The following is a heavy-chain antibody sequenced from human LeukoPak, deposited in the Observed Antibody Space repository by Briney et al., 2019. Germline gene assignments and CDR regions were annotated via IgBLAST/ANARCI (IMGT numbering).Heavy chain of an antibody. CDR2: IKQDGSEK. D-gene: IGHD6-13*01. V-gene: IGHV3-7*01. CDR1: GFTFSSYW. Sequence: PGGSLRLSCAASGFTFSSYWMTWVRQAPGKGLEWVASIKQDGSEKYSVDSVKGRFTISRDNAKNSLYLQMNSLRAEDTAVYYCARGTSIAAAAPEDYWGQGTLVTVSS. J-gene: IGHJ4*02. CDR3: ARGTSIAAAAPEDY.